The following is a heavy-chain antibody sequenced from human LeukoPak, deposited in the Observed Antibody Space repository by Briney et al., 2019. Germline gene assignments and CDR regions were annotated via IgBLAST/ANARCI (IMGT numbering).Heavy chain of an antibody. CDR3: ARDGSEWSRDL. J-gene: IGHJ5*02. V-gene: IGHV3-21*01. D-gene: IGHD2-15*01. CDR2: ISYDSRSI. Sequence: GGSLRLSCEASGFTFSPYGMTWVRPAPGKGLEWVSTISYDSRSIGYADSVKGRFTISRDNAKSSTFLQMNSLRVEDTAVYYCARDGSEWSRDLWGQGTLVTVSS. CDR1: GFTFSPYG.